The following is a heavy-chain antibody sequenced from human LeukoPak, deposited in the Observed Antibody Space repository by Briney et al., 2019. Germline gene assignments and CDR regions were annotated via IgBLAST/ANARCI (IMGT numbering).Heavy chain of an antibody. V-gene: IGHV3-48*01. CDR1: GFTFSSYS. CDR3: ARVGLWHYPVDS. D-gene: IGHD1-7*01. J-gene: IGHJ4*02. CDR2: ITSSSSII. Sequence: GGSLRLSCAASGFTFSSYSMNWVRQAPGKGLEWISYITSSSSIIYYGDSVKGRFTVSRDNAKNSLYLQMNSLRAEDTAVYYCARVGLWHYPVDSWGQGTLVTVSS.